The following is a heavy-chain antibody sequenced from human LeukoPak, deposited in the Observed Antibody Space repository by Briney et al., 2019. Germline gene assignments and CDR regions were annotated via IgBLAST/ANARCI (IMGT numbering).Heavy chain of an antibody. CDR1: GGSISTYS. Sequence: SETLSLTCTVSGGSISTYSWTWIRQPPGKGLEWIGNIYYSGSNNYNPSLKSRVTISIDTSKNQFSLKVSSVTAADTAVYYCARAHSSGWPHMFDPWGQGTLVTVSS. J-gene: IGHJ5*02. D-gene: IGHD6-19*01. CDR3: ARAHSSGWPHMFDP. CDR2: IYYSGSN. V-gene: IGHV4-59*01.